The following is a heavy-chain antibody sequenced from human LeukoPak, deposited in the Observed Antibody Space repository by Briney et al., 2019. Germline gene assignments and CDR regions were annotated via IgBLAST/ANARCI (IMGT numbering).Heavy chain of an antibody. CDR1: GFSFSSYA. CDR2: ISGSGGGST. D-gene: IGHD2-15*01. J-gene: IGHJ4*02. V-gene: IGHV3-23*01. CDR3: AKEAYCSGGSCPYYFDY. Sequence: GGSLRLSCAASGFSFSSYAMSWVRQAPGKGLEWVSAISGSGGGSTYYADSVKGRFTISRDNSKNTLYLQMNSLRAEDTAVYYCAKEAYCSGGSCPYYFDYWGQGTLVTVSS.